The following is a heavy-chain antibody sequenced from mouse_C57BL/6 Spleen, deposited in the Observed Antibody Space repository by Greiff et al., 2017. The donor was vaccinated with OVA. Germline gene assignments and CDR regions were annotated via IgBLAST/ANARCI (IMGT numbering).Heavy chain of an antibody. CDR2: IDPSDSYT. Sequence: QVQLQQPGAELVMPGTSVQLSCKASGYTFTSYWMHWVKQRPGQGLEWIGVIDPSDSYTNYNQKFKGKATLTVDTSSSTAYMQLSSLTSEDSAVYYCARGEFITTVVATPHWYFDVWGTGTTVTVSS. CDR1: GYTFTSYW. J-gene: IGHJ1*03. D-gene: IGHD1-1*01. CDR3: ARGEFITTVVATPHWYFDV. V-gene: IGHV1-59*01.